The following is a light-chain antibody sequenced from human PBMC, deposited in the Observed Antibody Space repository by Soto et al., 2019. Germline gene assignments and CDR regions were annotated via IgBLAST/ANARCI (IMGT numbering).Light chain of an antibody. CDR1: QSISSS. V-gene: IGKV1-12*01. CDR3: QQGDSFPIT. Sequence: DIQMTQSPSSVSASVGDRVTITCRASQSISSSLAWYQQKPGTVPKLLIYAASSWQSGVPSRFSGSGAGTEFTLSITRLQPEDFGTYYCQQGDSFPITFGQGTRLDIK. CDR2: AAS. J-gene: IGKJ5*01.